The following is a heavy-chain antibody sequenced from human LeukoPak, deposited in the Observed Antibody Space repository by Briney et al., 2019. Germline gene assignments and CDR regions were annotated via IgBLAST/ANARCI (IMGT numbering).Heavy chain of an antibody. CDR1: GFSFSNYA. CDR3: AKDRALRYFGWPPFDY. CDR2: ISGSGGST. D-gene: IGHD3-9*01. V-gene: IGHV3-23*01. Sequence: GGSHRLSRAASGFSFSNYAMSRVRQAPGKGLEGASAISGSGGSTYYADSVKGRFTISRDNSKNTLYLQMNSLRAEDTAVYYCAKDRALRYFGWPPFDYWGQGTLVTVSS. J-gene: IGHJ4*02.